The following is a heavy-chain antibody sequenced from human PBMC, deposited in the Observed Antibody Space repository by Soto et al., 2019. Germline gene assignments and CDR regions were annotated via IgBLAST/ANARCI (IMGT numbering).Heavy chain of an antibody. CDR2: IYYSGST. CDR3: ARDLPRKGSGQGNGMDV. V-gene: IGHV4-31*03. J-gene: IGHJ6*02. Sequence: QVQLQESGPGLVKPSQTLSLTCTVSGGSISSGGYYWSWIRQHPGKGLEWIGYIYYSGSTYYNPSRKSRVTISVDTSKNQFSLKLSSVTAADTAVYYCARDLPRKGSGQGNGMDVWGQGTTVTVSS. CDR1: GGSISSGGYY. D-gene: IGHD3-10*01.